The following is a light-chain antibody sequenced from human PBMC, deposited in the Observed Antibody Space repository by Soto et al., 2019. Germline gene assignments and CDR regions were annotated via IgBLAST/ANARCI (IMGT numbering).Light chain of an antibody. J-gene: IGKJ1*01. Sequence: DIQMTQSPSTLSASVGDRVTITCRASQSISSCLAWYQQKPVKAPKLLIYDASSLESGVPSRFSGSGSGTDFTLTVSRLELEDFAVYFCHQYGTSPQTFGQGTKVDIK. CDR3: HQYGTSPQT. CDR2: DAS. CDR1: QSISSC. V-gene: IGKV1-5*01.